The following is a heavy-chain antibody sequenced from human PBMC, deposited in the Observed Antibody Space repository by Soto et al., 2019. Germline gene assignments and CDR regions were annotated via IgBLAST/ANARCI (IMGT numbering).Heavy chain of an antibody. V-gene: IGHV3-7*01. CDR1: GFTFSNYW. CDR2: IKQDGGEK. J-gene: IGHJ4*02. Sequence: GGSLRLSCAASGFTFSNYWMSWVRQAPGRGLEWVASIKQDGGEKYYMDSVKGRSTISKDNAKNSPYLQLNSLRAGDTAVYYCARDSHAHFDYWGQGTLVTVS. CDR3: ARDSHAHFDY.